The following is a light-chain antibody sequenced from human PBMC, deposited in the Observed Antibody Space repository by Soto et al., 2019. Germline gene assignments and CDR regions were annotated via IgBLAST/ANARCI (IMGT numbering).Light chain of an antibody. CDR1: SSDIGASNF. J-gene: IGLJ1*01. V-gene: IGLV2-8*01. CDR3: SSFTGGSTV. Sequence: QSALTQPPSAPGSPGQSVTISCTGTSSDIGASNFVSWYQQHPGKAPKLVIYEVTKRPSGVPDRFSGSKFGNTASLTVSGLQIEVQADYYCSSFTGGSTVFGRGTK. CDR2: EVT.